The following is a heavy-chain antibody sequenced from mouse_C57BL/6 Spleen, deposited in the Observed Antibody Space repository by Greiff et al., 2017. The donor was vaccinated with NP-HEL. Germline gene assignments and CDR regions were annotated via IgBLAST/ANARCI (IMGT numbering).Heavy chain of an antibody. CDR3: ARGCDGYSYAMDN. V-gene: IGHV1-7*01. CDR1: GYTFTSYW. J-gene: IGHJ4*01. D-gene: IGHD2-3*01. CDR2: INPSSGYT. Sequence: QVQLQQSGAELAKPGASVKLSCKASGYTFTSYWMHWVKQRPGQGLEWIGYINPSSGYTKYNQKFKDKATLTADKSSSTAYMQLSSLTYEDSAVYYCARGCDGYSYAMDNWGQGTSVTVSS.